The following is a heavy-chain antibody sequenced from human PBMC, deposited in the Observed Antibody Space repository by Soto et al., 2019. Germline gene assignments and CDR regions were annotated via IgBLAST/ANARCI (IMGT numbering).Heavy chain of an antibody. CDR2: VYHNGGA. CDR3: GRVVEGATRHTDPDS. Sequence: SETLSLTCTVSGVSIHNSHSFWAWIRQPPGKGLQFIASVYHNGGAHYNSSLKSRVTISVDTANNQVSLRMRSLTAADTAVYYCGRVVEGATRHTDPDSWGQGILVT. CDR1: GVSIHNSHSF. D-gene: IGHD2-21*01. J-gene: IGHJ5*01. V-gene: IGHV4-39*01.